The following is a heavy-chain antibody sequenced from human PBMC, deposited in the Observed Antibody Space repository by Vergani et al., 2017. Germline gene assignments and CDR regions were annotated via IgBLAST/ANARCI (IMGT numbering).Heavy chain of an antibody. D-gene: IGHD5-12*01. CDR1: GGSFSGYY. J-gene: IGHJ3*02. CDR3: ASLKGVGGYDRGDDAFDI. V-gene: IGHV4-34*01. CDR2: INHSGST. Sequence: QVQLQQWGAGLLKPSETLSLTCAVYGGSFSGYYWSWIRQPPGKGLEWIGEINHSGSTNYNPSLKSRVTISVDTSKNQFSLKLSSVTAADTAVYYCASLKGVGGYDRGDDAFDIWGQGTMVTVSS.